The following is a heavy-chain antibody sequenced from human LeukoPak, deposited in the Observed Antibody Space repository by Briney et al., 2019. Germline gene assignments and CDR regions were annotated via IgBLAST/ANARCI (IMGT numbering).Heavy chain of an antibody. Sequence: GGSLRLSCAASGFTFRSFWMTWVRQAPGRGLEWVANIREDGSEKYYVDSVNGRFTISRDNAKNSLSLQMNSLRAEDMGVYYCARGRGIGAWGQGTTVTVSS. CDR3: ARGRGIGA. V-gene: IGHV3-7*01. CDR1: GFTFRSFW. J-gene: IGHJ6*02. CDR2: IREDGSEK.